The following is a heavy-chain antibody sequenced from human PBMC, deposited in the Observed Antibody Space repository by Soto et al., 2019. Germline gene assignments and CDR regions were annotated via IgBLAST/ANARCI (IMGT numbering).Heavy chain of an antibody. V-gene: IGHV4-34*01. CDR3: AREKTYYDILTGYYWFDP. D-gene: IGHD3-9*01. Sequence: SETLSLTCEVYGGSFSGYYWSWIRQPPGKGLEWIGGINHSGSTNYNPSLKSRVSISADTSKNQFSLKLSSVTAADTAVYYCAREKTYYDILTGYYWFDPWGQGTLVTVSS. CDR2: INHSGST. J-gene: IGHJ5*02. CDR1: GGSFSGYY.